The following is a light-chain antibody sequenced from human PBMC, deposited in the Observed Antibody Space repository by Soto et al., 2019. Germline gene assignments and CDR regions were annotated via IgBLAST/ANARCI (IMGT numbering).Light chain of an antibody. CDR3: TSSTTSTTMI. CDR1: SSDIGSYNF. V-gene: IGLV2-14*03. J-gene: IGLJ2*01. CDR2: DVN. Sequence: QSALTQPASVSGSPGQSITISCTGTSSDIGSYNFVSWYQQHPGKAPKLMLYDVNIRPSGVSNRFSGSKSGNTASLTISGLPDEDEAYYYCTSSTTSTTMIFGGGTKVTVL.